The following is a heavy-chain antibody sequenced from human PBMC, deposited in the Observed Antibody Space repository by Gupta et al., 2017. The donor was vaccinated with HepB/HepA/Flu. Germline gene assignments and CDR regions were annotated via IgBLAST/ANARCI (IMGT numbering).Heavy chain of an antibody. V-gene: IGHV3-30*18. CDR2: ISYDGSNK. Sequence: QVQLVESGGGVVQPGRALRLSCAASGFTLSSYGMHWVRQAPGKGLEWVAVISYDGSNKYYADSVKGRFTISRDNSKNTLYLQMNSLRAEDTAVYYCAKGYYYDSSGYFGFDYWGQGTLVTVSS. CDR1: GFTLSSYG. CDR3: AKGYYYDSSGYFGFDY. J-gene: IGHJ4*02. D-gene: IGHD3-22*01.